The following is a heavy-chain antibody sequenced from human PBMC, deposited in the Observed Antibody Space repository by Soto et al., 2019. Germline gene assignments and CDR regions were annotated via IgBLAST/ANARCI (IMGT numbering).Heavy chain of an antibody. CDR2: IIPALGTI. Sequence: GAAVKVSCKASGDSFNNYPVTWVRQAPGQGLEWMGGIIPALGTINYAQKFEGRVILTADTSTNTAYMELSSLRSEDTAVYYCASSYGISWYGDYWG. J-gene: IGHJ4*01. CDR3: ASSYGISWYGDY. CDR1: GDSFNNYP. V-gene: IGHV1-69*06. D-gene: IGHD6-19*01.